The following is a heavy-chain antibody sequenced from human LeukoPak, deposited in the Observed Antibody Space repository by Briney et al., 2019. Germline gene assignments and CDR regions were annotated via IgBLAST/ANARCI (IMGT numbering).Heavy chain of an antibody. CDR3: AGGGGGANIDY. J-gene: IGHJ4*02. D-gene: IGHD3-16*01. V-gene: IGHV2-70*04. Sequence: SGPALVKPTQTLTLTCTFSGFSLSTSAMRVSWIRQPPGKALEWLARIDWDDDKFYSTPLKTRLTISQDTSNNQMVLTMTNMDPGATATYCWAGGGGGANIDYWGQGTLVTVSS. CDR2: IDWDDDK. CDR1: GFSLSTSAMR.